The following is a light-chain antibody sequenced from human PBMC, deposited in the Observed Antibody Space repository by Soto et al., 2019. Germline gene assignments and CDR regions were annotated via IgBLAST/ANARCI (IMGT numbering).Light chain of an antibody. V-gene: IGKV3-15*01. Sequence: EIVMTQSPGTLSVSPGERATLLCMASPSVSNNLAWYQQKPGQAPRLLIYDASTRATGIRARFSGSGSGTEVTITSISLQSEDYGVYDCHQYNYCRTFTFGRGTLVDIK. CDR1: PSVSNN. CDR2: DAS. CDR3: HQYNYCRTFT. J-gene: IGKJ3*01.